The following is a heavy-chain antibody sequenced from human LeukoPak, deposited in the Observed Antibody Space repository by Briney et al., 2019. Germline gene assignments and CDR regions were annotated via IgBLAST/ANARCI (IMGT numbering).Heavy chain of an antibody. CDR1: GGSISSGGYY. Sequence: SETLSLTCTVSGGSISSGGYYWSWIRQPPGKGLEWIGYIYHSGSTYYNPSLKSRVTISVDRSKNQFSLKLSSVTAADTAVYYCASTVVGFWSGPDAFDIWGQGTMVTVSS. J-gene: IGHJ3*02. D-gene: IGHD3-3*01. V-gene: IGHV4-30-2*01. CDR2: IYHSGST. CDR3: ASTVVGFWSGPDAFDI.